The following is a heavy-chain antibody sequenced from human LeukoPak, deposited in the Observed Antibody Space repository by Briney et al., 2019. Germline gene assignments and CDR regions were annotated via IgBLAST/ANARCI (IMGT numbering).Heavy chain of an antibody. Sequence: GGSLRLSCEVSGFIFSYYWMAWVRQAPGKGLEWVSAITASSGGTYYADSVKGRFTISRDNSKNTLYLQINSLRAEDAAIYYCAKIRFYYDSSFDYWYFDLWGRGTLVTVSS. V-gene: IGHV3-23*01. J-gene: IGHJ2*01. CDR2: ITASSGGT. CDR1: GFIFSYYW. D-gene: IGHD3-22*01. CDR3: AKIRFYYDSSFDYWYFDL.